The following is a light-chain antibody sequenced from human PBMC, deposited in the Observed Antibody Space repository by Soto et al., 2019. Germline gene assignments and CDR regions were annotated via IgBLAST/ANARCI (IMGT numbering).Light chain of an antibody. Sequence: EIVLTQSPGTLSVSPGQRATLSCRASQSVGRNYLAWYQQKPGQTPRLLIHAASSRATGIPDRFSGSGSGTDFTLTVSRLEPEDFAVYYCQQYATSPLTFGGGTKVETK. V-gene: IGKV3-20*01. J-gene: IGKJ4*01. CDR3: QQYATSPLT. CDR1: QSVGRNY. CDR2: AAS.